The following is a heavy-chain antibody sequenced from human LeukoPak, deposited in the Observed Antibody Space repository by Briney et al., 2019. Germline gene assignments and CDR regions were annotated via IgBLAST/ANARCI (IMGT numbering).Heavy chain of an antibody. CDR3: ARVPGDFWSSWARPNLYGMDV. CDR2: ISYDGSNK. CDR1: GFTFSSYA. Sequence: GGSLRLSCAASGFTFSSYAMHWVRQAPGKGLEWVAVISYDGSNKYYADSVKGRFTISRDNSKNTLYLQVNSLRAEDTAVYYCARVPGDFWSSWARPNLYGMDVWGQGTTVTVSS. V-gene: IGHV3-30-3*01. J-gene: IGHJ6*02. D-gene: IGHD3-3*01.